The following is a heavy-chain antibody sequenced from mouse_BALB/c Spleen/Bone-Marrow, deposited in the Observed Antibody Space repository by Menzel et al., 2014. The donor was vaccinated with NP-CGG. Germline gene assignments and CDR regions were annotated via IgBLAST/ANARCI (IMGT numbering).Heavy chain of an antibody. CDR1: GYSITSGYG. V-gene: IGHV3-1*02. J-gene: IGHJ2*01. CDR2: IHYSGFT. Sequence: VHLVESGPDLVKPSQSLSLTCTVTGYSITSGYGWHWIRQFPGNKLEWMGYIHYSGFTDYNPSLKSRISITRDTSKNQFFLQLNSVTTEDTATYYCTRETAVVADFDYWGQGTTLTVSS. D-gene: IGHD3-3*01. CDR3: TRETAVVADFDY.